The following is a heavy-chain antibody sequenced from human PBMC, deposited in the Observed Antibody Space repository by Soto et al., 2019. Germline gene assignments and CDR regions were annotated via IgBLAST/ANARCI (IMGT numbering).Heavy chain of an antibody. CDR1: GYTLTELS. CDR2: FDPEDGET. V-gene: IGHV1-24*01. D-gene: IGHD3-9*01. CDR3: ATVLRYFDWRSYGMDV. Sequence: ASVKVSCKVSGYTLTELSMHWVRQAPGKGIEWMGGFDPEDGETIYAQKFQGRVNMTEDTSTDTAYMELSSLRSEDTAVYYCATVLRYFDWRSYGMDVWGQGTTVTVSS. J-gene: IGHJ6*02.